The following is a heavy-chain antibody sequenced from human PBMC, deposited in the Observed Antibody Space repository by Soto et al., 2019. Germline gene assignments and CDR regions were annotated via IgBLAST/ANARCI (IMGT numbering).Heavy chain of an antibody. CDR1: GFTFSSYG. V-gene: IGHV3-30-3*01. J-gene: IGHJ3*02. CDR2: IPNTENKK. CDR3: ARTAGGRVRGALDI. Sequence: GGSLRLSCVASGFTFSSYGMHWVRQAPGKGLEWVAEIPNTENKKYYADSVKGRFTISRDNSQNTLFLQMDSLMSEDTAMYYCARTAGGRVRGALDIWGQGTMVTVSS. D-gene: IGHD6-13*01.